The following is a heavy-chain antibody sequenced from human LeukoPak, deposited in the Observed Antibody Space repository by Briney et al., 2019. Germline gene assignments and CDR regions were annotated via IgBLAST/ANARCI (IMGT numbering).Heavy chain of an antibody. J-gene: IGHJ5*02. CDR3: ARSSDYYDSSGYFS. CDR1: GFTFSSYA. CDR2: ISYDGGNK. D-gene: IGHD3-22*01. Sequence: GGSLRLSCAASGFTFSSYAMHWVRQAPGKGLEWVAVISYDGGNKYYADSVKGRFTISRDNSKNTLYLQMNSLRAEDTAVYYCARSSDYYDSSGYFSWGQGTLVTVSS. V-gene: IGHV3-30*01.